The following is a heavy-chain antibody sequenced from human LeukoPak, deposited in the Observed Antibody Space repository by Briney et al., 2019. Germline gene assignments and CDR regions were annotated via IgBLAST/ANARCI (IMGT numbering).Heavy chain of an antibody. Sequence: SETLSLTCTVSGGSISSSSYYWGWIRQPPGKGLEWIGSIYYSGSTYYNPSLKSRVTISVDTSKNQFSLKLSSVTAADTAVYYCARAAVPYFPNWFDPWGQGTLVTVSS. V-gene: IGHV4-39*07. CDR3: ARAAVPYFPNWFDP. D-gene: IGHD1-1*01. CDR2: IYYSGST. J-gene: IGHJ5*02. CDR1: GGSISSSSYY.